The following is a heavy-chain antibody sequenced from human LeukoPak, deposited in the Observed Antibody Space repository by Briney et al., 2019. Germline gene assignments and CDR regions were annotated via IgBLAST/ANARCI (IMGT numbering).Heavy chain of an antibody. J-gene: IGHJ4*02. CDR1: GFTFSSYA. CDR3: ARGGVVVVAATLDY. D-gene: IGHD2-15*01. Sequence: PGGSLRLSCAASGFTFSSYAMHWARQAPGKGLEYVSAISSNGGSTYYANSVKGRFTISRDNSKNTLYLQMGSLRAEDMAVYYCARGGVVVVAATLDYWGQGTLVTVSS. CDR2: ISSNGGST. V-gene: IGHV3-64*01.